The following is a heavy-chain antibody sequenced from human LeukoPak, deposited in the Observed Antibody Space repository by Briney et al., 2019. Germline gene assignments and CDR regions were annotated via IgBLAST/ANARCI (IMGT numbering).Heavy chain of an antibody. D-gene: IGHD1-26*01. J-gene: IGHJ3*02. V-gene: IGHV4-39*07. CDR2: IYYSGST. CDR1: GGSISSSSYY. CDR3: ARVNYGRGSLGGASDI. Sequence: SETLSLTCTVSGGSISSSSYYWGWIRQPPGKGLEWIGSIYYSGSTYYNPSLKSRVTISVDTSKNQFSLKLSSVTAADTAVYYCARVNYGRGSLGGASDIWGQGTMVTVSS.